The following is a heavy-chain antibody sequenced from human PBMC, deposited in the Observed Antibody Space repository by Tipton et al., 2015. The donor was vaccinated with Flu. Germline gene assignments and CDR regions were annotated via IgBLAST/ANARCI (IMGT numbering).Heavy chain of an antibody. Sequence: SLRLSCAASGFRFSSFGMHWVRQAPGKGLEWVAALSYDGSSKYYADSVKGRFTISRDNSKNTLYLQMSSLRAEDTAVYYCAKDRYPSGSYGFDYWGQGTLVTVSS. J-gene: IGHJ4*02. V-gene: IGHV3-30*18. CDR3: AKDRYPSGSYGFDY. CDR2: LSYDGSSK. D-gene: IGHD3-10*01. CDR1: GFRFSSFG.